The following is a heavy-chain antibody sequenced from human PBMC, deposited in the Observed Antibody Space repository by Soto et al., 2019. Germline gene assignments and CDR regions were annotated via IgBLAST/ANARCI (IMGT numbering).Heavy chain of an antibody. D-gene: IGHD3-22*01. Sequence: GPALVNPTHTLTLTCTFSGFSLSTSGMCVSLIRQPPGNALEWLALIDWDDDKYYSTSLKTRLTISKDTSKNQVVLTMTKMDPVDTATYYCARTHGNHFESSGYYYYFDYWGQGMLVTVSS. CDR3: ARTHGNHFESSGYYYYFDY. J-gene: IGHJ4*02. CDR2: IDWDDDK. CDR1: GFSLSTSGMC. V-gene: IGHV2-70*01.